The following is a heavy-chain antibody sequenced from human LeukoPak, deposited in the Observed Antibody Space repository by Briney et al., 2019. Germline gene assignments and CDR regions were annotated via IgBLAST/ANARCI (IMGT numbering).Heavy chain of an antibody. CDR2: ISGNGGRT. V-gene: IGHV3-23*01. CDR3: AKVAEMDTILGKFDN. D-gene: IGHD5-24*01. J-gene: IGHJ5*02. Sequence: GGSLRLSCAASGFTFSSYAMSWVRQAPGKGLELVSAISGNGGRTYYADSVKGRFTISRDNSRNTLFLQMNSLRAEDTAVYYCAKVAEMDTILGKFDNWGQGTLVTVSS. CDR1: GFTFSSYA.